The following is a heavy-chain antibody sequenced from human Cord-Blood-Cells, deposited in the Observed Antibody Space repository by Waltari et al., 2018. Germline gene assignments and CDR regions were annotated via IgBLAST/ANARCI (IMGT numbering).Heavy chain of an antibody. Sequence: QVQLQESGPGLVKPSQTLSLTCTVPGGSISRGSYYWSWIRQPAGQGLAWIGYIYTSGSTNDNPSLESRVTITVDTSKNQFSLKLSSVTAADTAVYYCARSTYYYGSGSYYDAFDIWGQGTMVTVSS. CDR1: GGSISRGSYY. CDR3: ARSTYYYGSGSYYDAFDI. V-gene: IGHV4-61*09. CDR2: IYTSGST. D-gene: IGHD3-10*01. J-gene: IGHJ3*02.